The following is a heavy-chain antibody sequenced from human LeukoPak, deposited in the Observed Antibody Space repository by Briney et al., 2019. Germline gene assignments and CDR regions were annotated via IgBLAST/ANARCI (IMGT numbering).Heavy chain of an antibody. J-gene: IGHJ4*02. Sequence: PGGSLRLSCAASGFTFSRYAMSWVRQAPGKGLEWVSAISGSGGSTYYADSVKGRFTIYRDNSKNTLYLQMNSLRAEDTAVYYCARYSYGYYFDYWGQGTLVTVSS. CDR3: ARYSYGYYFDY. CDR1: GFTFSRYA. D-gene: IGHD5-18*01. CDR2: ISGSGGST. V-gene: IGHV3-23*01.